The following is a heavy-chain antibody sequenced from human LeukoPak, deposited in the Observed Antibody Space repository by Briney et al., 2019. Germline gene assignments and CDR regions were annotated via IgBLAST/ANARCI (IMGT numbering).Heavy chain of an antibody. CDR3: ARDQDAVVVPAAIGGDYYYYYMDV. Sequence: SETLSLTCTVSGGSISSYYWSWIRQPAGKGLEWIGRIYTSGSTNYNPSLKSRVTMSVDTSKNQFSLKLSSVTAADTAVYYCARDQDAVVVPAAIGGDYYYYYMDVWGQGTTVTVSS. D-gene: IGHD2-2*02. V-gene: IGHV4-4*07. CDR2: IYTSGST. J-gene: IGHJ6*03. CDR1: GGSISSYY.